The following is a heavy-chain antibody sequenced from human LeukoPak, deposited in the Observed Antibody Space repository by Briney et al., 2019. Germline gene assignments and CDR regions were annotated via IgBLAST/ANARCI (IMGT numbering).Heavy chain of an antibody. CDR3: AKVAVGGYDFWIGGYYYMDV. V-gene: IGHV3-23*01. J-gene: IGHJ6*03. CDR1: GFTFDDYS. Sequence: GGSLRLSCAASGFTFDDYSMHWVRQAPGKGLEWVSAISGSGGSTYYADSVKGRFTISRDNSKNTLYLQMNSLRAEDTAVYYCAKVAVGGYDFWIGGYYYMDVWGKGTTVTVSS. D-gene: IGHD3-3*01. CDR2: ISGSGGST.